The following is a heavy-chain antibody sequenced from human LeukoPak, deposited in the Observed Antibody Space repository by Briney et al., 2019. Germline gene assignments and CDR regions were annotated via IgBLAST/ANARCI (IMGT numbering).Heavy chain of an antibody. J-gene: IGHJ6*04. D-gene: IGHD3-3*01. CDR1: GYTFTSYG. CDR3: ARLTYYDFWSGYPWALMDV. Sequence: ASVKVSCKASGYTFTSYGISWVRQAPGQGLEWMGWISAYNGNTNYAQKLQGRVTMTTDTSTSTAYMELRSLRSDDTAVYYRARLTYYDFWSGYPWALMDVWGKGTTVTVSS. V-gene: IGHV1-18*01. CDR2: ISAYNGNT.